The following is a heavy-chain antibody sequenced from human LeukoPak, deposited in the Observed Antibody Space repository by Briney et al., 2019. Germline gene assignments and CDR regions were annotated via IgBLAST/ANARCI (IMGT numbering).Heavy chain of an antibody. CDR2: LFYSGST. CDR3: ARRAYAVPNAFEI. Sequence: SDTLSLTCTVSGGSISSSLDFWGWIRQPPGKGLGWIGTLFYSGSTQYHPSLRSRLNIYAVTTKRQFSLKMTSVPAADTAVHYCARRAYAVPNAFEIWGQGTMVTVS. CDR1: GGSISSSLDF. J-gene: IGHJ3*02. V-gene: IGHV4-39*01. D-gene: IGHD2-2*01.